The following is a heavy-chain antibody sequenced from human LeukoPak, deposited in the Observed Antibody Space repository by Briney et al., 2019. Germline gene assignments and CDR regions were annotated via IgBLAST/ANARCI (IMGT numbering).Heavy chain of an antibody. CDR3: ARAKRDCSSTSCPSWFLPYFDY. D-gene: IGHD2-2*01. CDR1: GGSISSGGYS. J-gene: IGHJ4*02. CDR2: IYHSGST. Sequence: TSETLSLTCAVSGGSISSGGYSWSWIRQPPGKGLEWIGYIYHSGSTYYNPSLKSQVTISVDRSKNQFSLKLSSVTAADTAVYYCARAKRDCSSTSCPSWFLPYFDYWGQGTLVTVSS. V-gene: IGHV4-30-2*01.